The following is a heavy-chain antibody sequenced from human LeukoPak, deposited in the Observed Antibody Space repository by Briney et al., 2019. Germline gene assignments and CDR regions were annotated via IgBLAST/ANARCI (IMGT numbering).Heavy chain of an antibody. D-gene: IGHD2-2*01. CDR1: GGSISSSSYY. CDR3: AARRYCSSTSCYLGHYGMDV. CDR2: IYYSGST. Sequence: PSETLSLTCTVSGGSISSSSYYWGWIRQPPGKGLEWIGSIYYSGSTYYNPCLKSRVTISVDTSKNQFSLKLSSVTAADTAVYYCAARRYCSSTSCYLGHYGMDVWGQGTTVTVSS. V-gene: IGHV4-39*07. J-gene: IGHJ6*02.